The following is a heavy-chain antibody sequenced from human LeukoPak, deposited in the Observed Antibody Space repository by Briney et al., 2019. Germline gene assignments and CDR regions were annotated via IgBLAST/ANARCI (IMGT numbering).Heavy chain of an antibody. D-gene: IGHD3-22*01. CDR2: INHSGST. V-gene: IGHV4-34*01. Sequence: SETLSLTCAVYGGSFSGYYWSWIRQPPGKGLEWIGEINHSGSTNYNPSLKSRVTISVDTSKNQFSLKLSSVTAADTAVYYCARVYDSSGYYYTEYFQHWGQGTLVTVSS. CDR1: GGSFSGYY. J-gene: IGHJ1*01. CDR3: ARVYDSSGYYYTEYFQH.